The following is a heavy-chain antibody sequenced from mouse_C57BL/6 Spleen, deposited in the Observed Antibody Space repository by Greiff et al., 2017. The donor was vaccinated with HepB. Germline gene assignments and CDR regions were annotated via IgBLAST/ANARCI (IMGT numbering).Heavy chain of an antibody. Sequence: QVQLKESGPGILQSSQTLSLTCSFSGFSLSTSGMGVSWIRQPSGKGLEWLAHIYWDDDKRYNPSLKSRLTISKDTSRNQVFLKITSVDTADTATYYCARRNYYGSRYEAMDYWGQGTSVTVSS. J-gene: IGHJ4*01. CDR1: GFSLSTSGMG. CDR2: IYWDDDK. V-gene: IGHV8-12*01. CDR3: ARRNYYGSRYEAMDY. D-gene: IGHD1-1*01.